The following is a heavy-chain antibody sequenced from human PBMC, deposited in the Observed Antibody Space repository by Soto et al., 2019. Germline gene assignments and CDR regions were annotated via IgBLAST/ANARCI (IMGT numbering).Heavy chain of an antibody. CDR2: IYYSGST. D-gene: IGHD3-9*01. Sequence: SETLSLTCTVSGGSISSGDYYWSWIRQPPGKGLEWIGYIYYSGSTYYNPSLKSRVTISVDTSKNQFSLKLSSVTAADTAVYYCAREGVLRYFDWYALGGWFDPWGQGTLVTVSS. V-gene: IGHV4-30-4*01. CDR3: AREGVLRYFDWYALGGWFDP. J-gene: IGHJ5*02. CDR1: GGSISSGDYY.